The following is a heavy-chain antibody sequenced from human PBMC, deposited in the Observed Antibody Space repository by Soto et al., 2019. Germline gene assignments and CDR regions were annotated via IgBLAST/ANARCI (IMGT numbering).Heavy chain of an antibody. CDR1: GFTFSSYA. Sequence: EVQLLESGAGLVQPGGSLRLSCAASGFTFSSYAMSWVRQAPGKGLEWVSGISTSGDSTYYADSVKGRFTISRDNSKDTLYLQINSLRAGDTAVYYCAINSRYCSSTSWYGDWGQGTLVTVSS. CDR2: ISTSGDST. CDR3: AINSRYCSSTSWYGD. J-gene: IGHJ4*02. V-gene: IGHV3-23*01. D-gene: IGHD2-2*01.